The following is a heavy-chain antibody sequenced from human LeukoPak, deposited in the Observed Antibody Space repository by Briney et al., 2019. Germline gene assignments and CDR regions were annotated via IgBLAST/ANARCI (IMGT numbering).Heavy chain of an antibody. D-gene: IGHD3-9*01. CDR1: GFTFSSYG. CDR3: ARNFRPFEYYYYYYMDV. V-gene: IGHV3-33*01. Sequence: GGSLRLSCAGSGFTFSSYGMHWVRQAPGKGLEWVAVIWYDGTNRYYTDSVKGRFTISRDNAKNSLYLQMNSLRAEDTAVYYCARNFRPFEYYYYYYMDVWGKGTTVTVSS. CDR2: IWYDGTNR. J-gene: IGHJ6*03.